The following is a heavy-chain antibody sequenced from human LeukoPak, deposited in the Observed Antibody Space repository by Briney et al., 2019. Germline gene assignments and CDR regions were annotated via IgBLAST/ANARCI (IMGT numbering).Heavy chain of an antibody. V-gene: IGHV1-69*06. CDR1: GGTFSSYT. J-gene: IGHJ6*03. CDR2: IIPIFGTV. D-gene: IGHD3-3*01. Sequence: SVKVSCKASGGTFSSYTISWVRQAPGQGLEWMGGIIPIFGTVNYAQKFQGRVTITADKSTSTAYMELSSLRSEDTAVYFCARSLSRFLEWSYRSYYYYYMDVWGKGTTVTVSS. CDR3: ARSLSRFLEWSYRSYYYYYMDV.